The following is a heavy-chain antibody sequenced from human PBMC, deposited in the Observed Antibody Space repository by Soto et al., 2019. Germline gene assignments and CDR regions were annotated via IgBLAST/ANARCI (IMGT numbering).Heavy chain of an antibody. CDR1: GFTFSYYD. Sequence: EVQLVESGGALVPPGGSLRVSCAASGFTFSYYDMHWVRQAEGKGLEWVAAIGTSDDTYYADSVQGRFSISREDAKDSLYLQMSSLRAEDTAVYYCARGLLGAIDYWGQGTLVTVSS. J-gene: IGHJ4*02. V-gene: IGHV3-13*01. D-gene: IGHD3-16*01. CDR2: IGTSDDT. CDR3: ARGLLGAIDY.